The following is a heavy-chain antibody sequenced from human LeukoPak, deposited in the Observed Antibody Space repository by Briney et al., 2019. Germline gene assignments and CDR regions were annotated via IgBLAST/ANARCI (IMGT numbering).Heavy chain of an antibody. Sequence: PSQTLSLTCAVSGGSISSGGYSWGWIRQPPGKGLEWIGYIYHSGSTYYNPSLKSRVTISVDRSKNQFSLKLSSVTAADTAVYYCARGRPQALGYCSGGSCPIKWAFDIWGQGTMVTVSS. CDR1: GGSISSGGYS. CDR3: ARGRPQALGYCSGGSCPIKWAFDI. D-gene: IGHD2-15*01. V-gene: IGHV4-30-2*01. J-gene: IGHJ3*02. CDR2: IYHSGST.